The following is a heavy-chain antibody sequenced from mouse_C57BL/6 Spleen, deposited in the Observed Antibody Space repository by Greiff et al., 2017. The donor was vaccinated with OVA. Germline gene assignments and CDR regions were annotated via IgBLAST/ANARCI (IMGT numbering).Heavy chain of an antibody. CDR1: GFTFSDYG. CDR3: ARPTRGGFDY. Sequence: EVMLVESGGGLVKPGGSLKLSCAASGFTFSDYGMHWVRQAPEQGLEWVAYIRSGSSTIYYADPVKGRFTISRDNAKNTRFLQMTSLRSEDTALYYWARPTRGGFDYWGQGTTLTVSS. J-gene: IGHJ2*01. V-gene: IGHV5-17*01. D-gene: IGHD2-10*01. CDR2: IRSGSSTI.